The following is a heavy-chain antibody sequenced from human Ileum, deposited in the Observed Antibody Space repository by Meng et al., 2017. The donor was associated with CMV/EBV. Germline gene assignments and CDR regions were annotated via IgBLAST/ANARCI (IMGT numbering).Heavy chain of an antibody. Sequence: QPPLAEPGPGLVKPSETLSLTCTASGGSTTSSTYYWGWIRQPPGKGLEWIGSVYYSGTTYYNPSLKSRVNMSIDTSKNRFSLKLSSATAADTAVYYCARNVGFYSSQIAYWGQGALVTVSS. CDR1: GGSTTSSTYY. CDR2: VYYSGTT. D-gene: IGHD3-3*01. V-gene: IGHV4-39*07. CDR3: ARNVGFYSSQIAY. J-gene: IGHJ4*02.